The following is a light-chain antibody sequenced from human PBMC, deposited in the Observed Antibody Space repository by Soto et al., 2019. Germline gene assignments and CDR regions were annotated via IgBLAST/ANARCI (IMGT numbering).Light chain of an antibody. CDR3: QLYSGSPWT. J-gene: IGKJ1*01. Sequence: EIVLTQSPGTLSLSPGERATLSCRASQSINNKYLAWYQQEPGQTPRLLIHGVSIRATGIPDRFSGSGSGTDFTLPISRLEPEDFAVYYCQLYSGSPWTFGQGTKVEIK. CDR2: GVS. CDR1: QSINNKY. V-gene: IGKV3-20*01.